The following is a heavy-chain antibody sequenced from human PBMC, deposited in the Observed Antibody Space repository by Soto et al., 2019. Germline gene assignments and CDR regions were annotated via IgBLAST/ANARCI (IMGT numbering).Heavy chain of an antibody. D-gene: IGHD5-12*01. CDR2: ISWDGGST. V-gene: IGHV3-43*01. J-gene: IGHJ4*02. Sequence: GGSLRLSCAASGFTFDDYTMHWVRQAPGKGLEWVSLISWDGGSTYYADSVKGRFTISRDNSKNSLYLQMNSLRTEDTALYYCAKETQVAPLFDYWGQGTLVTVSS. CDR3: AKETQVAPLFDY. CDR1: GFTFDDYT.